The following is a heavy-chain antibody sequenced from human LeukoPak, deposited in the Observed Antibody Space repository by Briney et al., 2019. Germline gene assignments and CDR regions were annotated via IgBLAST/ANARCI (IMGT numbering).Heavy chain of an antibody. J-gene: IGHJ4*02. CDR1: SGSITSYY. V-gene: IGHV4-59*01. Sequence: SETLSLTCTVSSGSITSYYWKWIRQSPGKGLEYIGHIYYTGTADYNPSLKSRVTMSVDTSKNQFSLRLMSVTASDTAVYFCAGAPNQRYFDYWGQGTLVAVSS. CDR3: AGAPNQRYFDY. CDR2: IYYTGTA.